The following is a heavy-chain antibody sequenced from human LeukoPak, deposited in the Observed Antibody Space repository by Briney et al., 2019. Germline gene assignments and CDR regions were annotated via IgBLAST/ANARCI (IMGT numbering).Heavy chain of an antibody. Sequence: PGGSLRLSCAASGFTFSSYSMNWVRQAPGKGLEWVSYISSSSTIYYADSVKGRFTISRDNAKNSLYLQMNSLRAEDTAVYYCARDHASYYYDSSGSNMDVWGKGTTVTVSS. J-gene: IGHJ6*03. V-gene: IGHV3-48*01. CDR1: GFTFSSYS. CDR3: ARDHASYYYDSSGSNMDV. D-gene: IGHD3-22*01. CDR2: ISSSSTI.